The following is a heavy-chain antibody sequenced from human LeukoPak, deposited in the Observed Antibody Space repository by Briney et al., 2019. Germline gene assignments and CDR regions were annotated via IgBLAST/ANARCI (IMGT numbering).Heavy chain of an antibody. D-gene: IGHD3-10*01. V-gene: IGHV3-7*01. Sequence: GGSLRLSCAASGFTFSSYWMSWVRQAPGKGLEWVANIKQDGSEKYYVDSVKGRFTISRDNSKNTLYLQMNSLRAEDTAVYYCARGGDYYGSGSYYNLDDAFDIWGQGTMVTVSS. J-gene: IGHJ3*02. CDR2: IKQDGSEK. CDR3: ARGGDYYGSGSYYNLDDAFDI. CDR1: GFTFSSYW.